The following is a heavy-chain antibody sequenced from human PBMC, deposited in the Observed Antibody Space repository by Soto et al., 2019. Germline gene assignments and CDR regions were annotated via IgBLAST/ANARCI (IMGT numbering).Heavy chain of an antibody. D-gene: IGHD1-26*01. CDR3: AKDAVSYNGKWDWFDS. V-gene: IGHV3-23*01. J-gene: IGHJ5*01. Sequence: DVQLLQSGGGLVQPGGSLTLSCAASRFIFSDYAMNWVRQAPGKGLEWVSSIGGSNTDRYYADSVKGRFIISRDNSKNTMYLQMNSLRHDDTAVYYCAKDAVSYNGKWDWFDSWGQGTLVTVSS. CDR2: IGGSNTDR. CDR1: RFIFSDYA.